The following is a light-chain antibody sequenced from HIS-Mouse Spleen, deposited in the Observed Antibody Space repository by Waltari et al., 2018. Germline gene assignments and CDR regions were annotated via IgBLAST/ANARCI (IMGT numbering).Light chain of an antibody. CDR3: YSTDSSGNHRV. Sequence: SYELTQPPSVSVSPGQTARITCSGHALPQKYAYWYQQKSGQAPVLVIYEDSKRPSGIHERFSGSSSGTMATLTISGAQVEDEADYYCYSTDSSGNHRVFGGGTKLTVL. V-gene: IGLV3-10*01. CDR2: EDS. J-gene: IGLJ2*01. CDR1: ALPQKY.